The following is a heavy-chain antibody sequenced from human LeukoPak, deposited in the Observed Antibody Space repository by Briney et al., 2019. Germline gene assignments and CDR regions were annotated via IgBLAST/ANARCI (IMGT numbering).Heavy chain of an antibody. CDR1: SLPFSNYY. Sequence: PSETLSLTCAVSSLPFSNYYWSWVRQSPRQGLEWIGEINHSGYPNYNPSLKSRVTMSLEPSKNQFSLRLASVAAAAAGVFTCTGGVAGHPDWGQGTLVTVSS. CDR3: TGGVAGHPD. J-gene: IGHJ4*02. V-gene: IGHV4-34*01. CDR2: INHSGYP. D-gene: IGHD6-19*01.